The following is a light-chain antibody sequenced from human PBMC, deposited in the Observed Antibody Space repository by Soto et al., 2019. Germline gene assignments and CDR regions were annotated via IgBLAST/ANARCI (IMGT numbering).Light chain of an antibody. V-gene: IGLV7-46*01. CDR2: DTT. CDR3: MLSYSDGVV. J-gene: IGLJ2*01. CDR1: TGTVTSGHY. Sequence: QTVVTQEPSLTVSPGGTVTLTCGFSTGTVTSGHYPYWFQQKPGQAPRTLIYDTTNKHSWTPARFSGSLLGGKAALTLSGAQPEDEAEYYCMLSYSDGVVFGGGTKLTVL.